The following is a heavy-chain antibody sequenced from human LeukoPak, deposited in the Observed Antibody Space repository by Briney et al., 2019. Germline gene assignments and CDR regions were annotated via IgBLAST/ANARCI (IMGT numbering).Heavy chain of an antibody. V-gene: IGHV1-18*01. Sequence: GASVKVSCKASGYTFTSYGISWVRQAPGQGVEWMGWISAYNGNTNYAQKLQGRVTMTTDTSTSTAYMELRSLRSDDTAVYYCARAPIVVVVAAIDYWGQGTLVTVSS. D-gene: IGHD2-15*01. CDR3: ARAPIVVVVAAIDY. CDR1: GYTFTSYG. J-gene: IGHJ4*02. CDR2: ISAYNGNT.